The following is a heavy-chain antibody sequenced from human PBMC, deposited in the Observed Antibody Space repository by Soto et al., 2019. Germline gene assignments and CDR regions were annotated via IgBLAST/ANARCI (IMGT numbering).Heavy chain of an antibody. CDR3: ARHPVSQFTMIDY. CDR2: TYYSGST. J-gene: IGHJ4*02. V-gene: IGHV4-39*01. CDR1: SGSISTSSDY. Sequence: SETLSLTCSVSSGSISTSSDYWGWIRQPPGKGLEWIGSTYYSGSTFYNPSLKSRVTISVDTSKNQFSLRLSSVTAADTAVYYCARHPVSQFTMIDYWGQGTLVTVSS.